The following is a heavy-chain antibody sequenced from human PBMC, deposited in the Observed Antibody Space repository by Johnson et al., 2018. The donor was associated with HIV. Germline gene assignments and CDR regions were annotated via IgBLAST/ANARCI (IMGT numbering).Heavy chain of an antibody. Sequence: MQLVESGGGLVQPGGSLRLSCAASGFTVSSNYMSWVRQAPGKGLEWVSVIYSGGSTYYADSVKSRFTISRDNSKNTLYLQMNSLRAEDTAVYYCASPSGSSRLAFDIWGQGTMVTVSS. CDR3: ASPSGSSRLAFDI. CDR1: GFTVSSNY. V-gene: IGHV3-66*02. CDR2: IYSGGST. D-gene: IGHD1-26*01. J-gene: IGHJ3*02.